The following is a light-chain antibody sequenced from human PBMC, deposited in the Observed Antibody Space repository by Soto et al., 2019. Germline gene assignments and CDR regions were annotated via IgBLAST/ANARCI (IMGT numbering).Light chain of an antibody. CDR3: PQSYTTPVS. Sequence: DLQMTQSPSSLSASVGDRVTITCRASQSISNSLIWFQQKSGKATKLLISAASTLQNGVPARFSGSESETDFTLTISSLQPEDFATYCCPQSYTTPVSFRGGTTVEIK. CDR2: AAS. CDR1: QSISNS. J-gene: IGKJ4*01. V-gene: IGKV1-39*01.